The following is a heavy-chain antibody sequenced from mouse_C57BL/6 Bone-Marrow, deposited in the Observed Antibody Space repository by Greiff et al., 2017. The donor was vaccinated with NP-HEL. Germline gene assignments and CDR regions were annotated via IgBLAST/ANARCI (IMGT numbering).Heavy chain of an antibody. D-gene: IGHD1-1*01. CDR1: GFTFSSYA. Sequence: EVKVVESGGGLVKPGGSLKLSCAASGFTFSSYAMSWVRQTPEKRLEWVATISDGGSYTYYPDNVKGRFTISRDNAKNNLYLQMSHLKSEDTAMYYCARAHYYGYFDYWGQGTTLTVSS. J-gene: IGHJ2*01. V-gene: IGHV5-4*03. CDR2: ISDGGSYT. CDR3: ARAHYYGYFDY.